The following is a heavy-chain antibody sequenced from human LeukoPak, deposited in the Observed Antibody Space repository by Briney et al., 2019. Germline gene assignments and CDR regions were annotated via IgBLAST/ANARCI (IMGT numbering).Heavy chain of an antibody. CDR1: GFTFSNYG. V-gene: IGHV3-23*01. D-gene: IGHD3-22*01. CDR2: ITGSGGST. CDR3: ARDDSSGYYLGYFDY. J-gene: IGHJ4*02. Sequence: GGSLRLSCAASGFTFSNYGLSWVRQAPGKGLEWVSGITGSGGSTYYADSVKGRFTISRDNSKNTLYLQMNSLRAEDTAVYYCARDDSSGYYLGYFDYWGQGTLVTVSS.